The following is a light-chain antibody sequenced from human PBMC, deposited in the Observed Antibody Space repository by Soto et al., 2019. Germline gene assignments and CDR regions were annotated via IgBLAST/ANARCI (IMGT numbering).Light chain of an antibody. CDR1: QSVSSLY. Sequence: EIVLTQSPGTLSLSPGERATLSCRASQSVSSLYLAWYQQKPGQAPRLLICGASSRATSLPDRFSGSGSGTDFTLTISREEPEDLAVYYCQQDNSSTRTFGQGTKVDIK. CDR3: QQDNSSTRT. J-gene: IGKJ1*01. CDR2: GAS. V-gene: IGKV3-20*01.